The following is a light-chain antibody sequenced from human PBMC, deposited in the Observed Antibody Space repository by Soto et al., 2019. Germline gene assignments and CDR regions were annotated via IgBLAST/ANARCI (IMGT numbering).Light chain of an antibody. V-gene: IGKV1-27*01. CDR1: QGISNY. J-gene: IGKJ1*01. CDR2: AAS. CDR3: QKYNSAPWT. Sequence: DIQMTQSPSSLSASVGDRVTITCRASQGISNYLAWYQQKPGKVPKLLIYAASTLQSGVPSRFSGSGFGTDFTLIISSLQSEDVATYYSQKYNSAPWTFGQGTKVDIK.